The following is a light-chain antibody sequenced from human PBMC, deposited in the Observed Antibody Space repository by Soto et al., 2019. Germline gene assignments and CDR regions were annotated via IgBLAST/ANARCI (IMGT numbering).Light chain of an antibody. CDR1: QDISNY. CDR2: DAS. CDR3: QQYDNLPYT. V-gene: IGKV1-33*01. Sequence: DIQMTQSPSSLSASVGDRVTITCQASQDISNYFNWYQQKPGKAPKLLLYDASNLETGVPSRFSGSGSGTDFTFTISSLQPEDIATYYCQQYDNLPYTFGQGTKLEIK. J-gene: IGKJ2*01.